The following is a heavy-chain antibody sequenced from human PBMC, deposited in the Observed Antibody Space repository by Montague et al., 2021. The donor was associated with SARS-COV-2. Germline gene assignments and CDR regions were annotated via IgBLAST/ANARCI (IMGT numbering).Heavy chain of an antibody. V-gene: IGHV6-1*01. J-gene: IGHJ4*02. CDR2: TYHMSKWYN. Sequence: CAISGDSVSSNIARWNWIRQSPSRGLQWLGRTYHMSKWYNDYAESVKSRITIDPDTSNHQFSLHLNSVTPEDTAVYYCARIPVGSKYYFDFRGQGTLVTVSS. CDR1: GDSVSSNIAR. D-gene: IGHD2-2*01. CDR3: ARIPVGSKYYFDF.